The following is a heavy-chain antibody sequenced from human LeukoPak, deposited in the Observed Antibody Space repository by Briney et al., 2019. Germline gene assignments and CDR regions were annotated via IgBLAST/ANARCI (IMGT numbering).Heavy chain of an antibody. CDR1: GYTFTGYY. CDR2: INPNSGGT. CDR3: ARDTTSYYYDSSGYSFDY. J-gene: IGHJ4*02. D-gene: IGHD3-22*01. V-gene: IGHV1-2*02. Sequence: ASVKVSCKASGYTFTGYYMHWVRQAPGQGLEWVGWINPNSGGTNYARKFQGRVTMTRDTSISTAYMELSRLRSNDTAVYYCARDTTSYYYDSSGYSFDYWGQGTLVTVSS.